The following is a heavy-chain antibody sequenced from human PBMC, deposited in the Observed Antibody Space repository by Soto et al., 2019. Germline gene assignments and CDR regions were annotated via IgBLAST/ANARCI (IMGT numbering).Heavy chain of an antibody. Sequence: QITLKESGPTLVKPTQTLTLTCTFSGFSLSTSGVGVGWIRQPPGKALEWLALIYWADDKRYCPSLKSRLTFPKDTSKNQVVLTMTNMDPVDTATDYCAHRRVYCSGGSCYSIWFDPWGQGTLVTVSS. CDR3: AHRRVYCSGGSCYSIWFDP. V-gene: IGHV2-5*02. CDR1: GFSLSTSGVG. CDR2: IYWADDK. J-gene: IGHJ5*02. D-gene: IGHD2-15*01.